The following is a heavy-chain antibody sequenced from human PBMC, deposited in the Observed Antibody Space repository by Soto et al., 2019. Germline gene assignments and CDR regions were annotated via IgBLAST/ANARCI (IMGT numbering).Heavy chain of an antibody. CDR2: ISSSSSYI. CDR3: ARDIGSGYFDAFDI. J-gene: IGHJ3*02. D-gene: IGHD5-12*01. V-gene: IGHV3-21*01. Sequence: GGSLRLSCAASGFTFSSYSMNWVRQAPGKGLEWVSSISSSSSYIYYADSVKGRFTISRDNAKNSLYLQMNSLRAEDTAVYYCARDIGSGYFDAFDIWGQGTMVTVSS. CDR1: GFTFSSYS.